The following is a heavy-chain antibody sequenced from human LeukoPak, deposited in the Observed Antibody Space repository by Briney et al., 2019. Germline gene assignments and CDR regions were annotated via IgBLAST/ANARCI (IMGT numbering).Heavy chain of an antibody. J-gene: IGHJ4*02. Sequence: KPSGTPSLTCAVSVGSISSSNWWGWVRQPPGKGLEWIGEIYHSGRTNYNPSLKSRVTISVDKSKNQFSLKLSSVTAADTAVYYCARKGYGDYNRNFHYWGQGTLVTVSS. CDR3: ARKGYGDYNRNFHY. V-gene: IGHV4-4*02. D-gene: IGHD4-17*01. CDR2: IYHSGRT. CDR1: VGSISSSNW.